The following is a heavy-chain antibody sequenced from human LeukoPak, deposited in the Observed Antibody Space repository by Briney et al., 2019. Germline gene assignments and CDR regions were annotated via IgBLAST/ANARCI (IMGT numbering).Heavy chain of an antibody. CDR2: ISYDGSNK. D-gene: IGHD5-18*01. Sequence: GVLRLSCAASGFTFSSYAMHWVRQAPGKGLEWVAVISYDGSNKYYADSVKGRFTISRDNSKNTLYLQMNSLRAEDTAVYYYARDLDTYSYGRYNAFDIWGQGTMVTVSS. CDR3: ARDLDTYSYGRYNAFDI. V-gene: IGHV3-30*04. J-gene: IGHJ3*02. CDR1: GFTFSSYA.